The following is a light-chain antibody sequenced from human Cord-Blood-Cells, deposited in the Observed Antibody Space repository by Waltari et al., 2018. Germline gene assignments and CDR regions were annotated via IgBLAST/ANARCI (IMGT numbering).Light chain of an antibody. Sequence: DIQMTQSPSTLSASVGNRVTITFRASQRISSWLAWYQQKPGKAPKLLIYDASSLESGVPSRFSGSGSGTEFALNISRLQPDDFATYYCQQYNSYWTFGQGTKVEIK. J-gene: IGKJ1*01. CDR3: QQYNSYWT. CDR1: QRISSW. V-gene: IGKV1-5*01. CDR2: DAS.